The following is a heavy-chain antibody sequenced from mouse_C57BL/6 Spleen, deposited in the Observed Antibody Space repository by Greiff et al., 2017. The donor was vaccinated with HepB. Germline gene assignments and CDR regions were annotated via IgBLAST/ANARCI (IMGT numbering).Heavy chain of an antibody. CDR1: GYTFTSYW. Sequence: QVQLQQSGAELVRPGSSVKLSCKASGYTFTSYWMHWVKQRPIQGLEWIGNTDPSDSETHYNQKFKDKATLTVDKSSSTAYMQLSSLTSEDSAVYYCARSGYSNYVAYWGQGTLVTVSA. D-gene: IGHD2-5*01. J-gene: IGHJ3*01. CDR3: ARSGYSNYVAY. V-gene: IGHV1-52*01. CDR2: TDPSDSET.